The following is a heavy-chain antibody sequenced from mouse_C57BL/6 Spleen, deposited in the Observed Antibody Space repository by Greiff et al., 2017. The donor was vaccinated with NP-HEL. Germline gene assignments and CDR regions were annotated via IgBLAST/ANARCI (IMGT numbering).Heavy chain of an antibody. V-gene: IGHV1-81*01. Sequence: QVQLQQSGAELARPGASVKLSCKASGYTFTSYGISWVKQRTGQGLEWIGALYPRSGNTYYNEKFKGKATLTADNSSSTAYMELRSLTSEDSAVYIGAREGAYYGNCVGGLGYWGQGTTLTVSS. J-gene: IGHJ2*01. D-gene: IGHD2-10*01. CDR3: AREGAYYGNCVGGLGY. CDR1: GYTFTSYG. CDR2: LYPRSGNT.